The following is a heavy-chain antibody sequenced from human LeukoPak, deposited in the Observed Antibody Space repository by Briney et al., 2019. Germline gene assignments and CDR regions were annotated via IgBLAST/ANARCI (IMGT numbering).Heavy chain of an antibody. Sequence: ASVKVSCKASGGTFSSYAISWVRQAPGQGLEWMGGIIPIFGTANYAQKFQGRVTITADESTSTAYMELRSLRSDDTAVYYCARNPRNSSNSQQRVHPWGQGTLVTGS. CDR2: IIPIFGTA. CDR3: ARNPRNSSNSQQRVHP. CDR1: GGTFSSYA. V-gene: IGHV1-69*13. D-gene: IGHD2-2*01. J-gene: IGHJ5*02.